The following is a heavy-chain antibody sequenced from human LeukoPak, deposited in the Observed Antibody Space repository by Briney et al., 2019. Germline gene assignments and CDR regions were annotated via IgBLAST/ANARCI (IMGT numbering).Heavy chain of an antibody. CDR1: GVSISSYY. J-gene: IGHJ4*02. CDR2: IYTNGST. CDR3: ASSYYYGSGSPLDY. Sequence: PSETLSLTCTVSGVSISSYYWSWIRQPAGKGLEWIGRIYTNGSTNYNPSLKSRLTMSVDTSKSQLSLKLSSVTAADTAVYYCASSYYYGSGSPLDYWGQGTLVTVSS. V-gene: IGHV4-4*07. D-gene: IGHD3-10*01.